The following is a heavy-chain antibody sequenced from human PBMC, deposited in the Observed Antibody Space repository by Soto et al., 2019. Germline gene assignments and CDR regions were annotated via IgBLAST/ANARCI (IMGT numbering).Heavy chain of an antibody. J-gene: IGHJ6*03. CDR2: INPNSGGT. D-gene: IGHD6-6*01. CDR3: ARDAAYSSSSYYYYYMDV. Sequence: KVSCKASGYTFTGYYMHWVRQAPGQGLEWMGWINPNSGGTNYAQKFQGWVTMTRDTSISTAYMELSRLRSDDTAVYYCARDAAYSSSSYYYYYMDVWGKGTTVTVSS. CDR1: GYTFTGYY. V-gene: IGHV1-2*04.